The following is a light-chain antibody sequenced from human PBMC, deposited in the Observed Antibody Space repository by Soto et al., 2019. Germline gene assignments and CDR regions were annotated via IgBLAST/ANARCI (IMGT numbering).Light chain of an antibody. V-gene: IGKV3-15*01. CDR2: GAS. J-gene: IGKJ1*01. Sequence: EIMMTQSPATLSVSPGERATLSCRASQSVSPYLAWYQQKPGQAPRLLIHGASTRATGIPARLSGSGSGTEFTLTISSLQSEDFAVYYCLQYNYWPPPFGQGAKVAIK. CDR3: LQYNYWPPP. CDR1: QSVSPY.